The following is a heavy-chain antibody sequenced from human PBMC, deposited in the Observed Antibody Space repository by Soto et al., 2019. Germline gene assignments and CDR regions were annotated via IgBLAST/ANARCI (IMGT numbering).Heavy chain of an antibody. V-gene: IGHV4-39*01. D-gene: IGHD1-1*01. Sequence: SETLSLTCSLSGGSISISSYYWACVRQPPGKGLEWIGSVYYSGTTYYNPSLKSRLTISMDTSRNQLSLKVGSVTAADTATYYCARPPTPADDGAFDIWGPGTVVTVSS. CDR3: ARPPTPADDGAFDI. CDR2: VYYSGTT. CDR1: GGSISISSYY. J-gene: IGHJ3*02.